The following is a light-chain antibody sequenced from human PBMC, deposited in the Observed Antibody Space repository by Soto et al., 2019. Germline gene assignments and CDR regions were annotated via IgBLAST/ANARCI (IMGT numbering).Light chain of an antibody. V-gene: IGLV1-40*01. CDR1: SSNIGAGYG. Sequence: QSVLTQPPSVSGAPGQRVTISCTGSSSNIGAGYGVYWYQQVPGTAPKLLIYGNNNRPSGVPDRFSDSKSGTSASLTITGLQAQDEADYYCQSYDSSLSEGVFGGGTKLTVL. CDR3: QSYDSSLSEGV. J-gene: IGLJ2*01. CDR2: GNN.